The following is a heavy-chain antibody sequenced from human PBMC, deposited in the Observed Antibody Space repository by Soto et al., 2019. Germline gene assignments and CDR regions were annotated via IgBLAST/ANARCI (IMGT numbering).Heavy chain of an antibody. D-gene: IGHD1-1*01. CDR3: ARGPNWNARYYYYGMDV. CDR1: GGTFNTHA. J-gene: IGHJ6*02. CDR2: IVPIYGIP. V-gene: IGHV1-69*13. Sequence: SGKVSCKTSGGTFNTHAISWVRQAPGHGFEWMGGIVPIYGIPSHAQKFQGRVTITADEPTTTVYMELSSLRSDDTAVYYCARGPNWNARYYYYGMDVWGQGTTVTVSS.